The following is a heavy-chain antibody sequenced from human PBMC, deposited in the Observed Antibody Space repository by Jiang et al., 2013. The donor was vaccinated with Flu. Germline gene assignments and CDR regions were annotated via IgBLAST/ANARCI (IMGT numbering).Heavy chain of an antibody. V-gene: IGHV3-33*01. J-gene: IGHJ3*02. CDR3: ARDDSSDAFDI. CDR2: IWYDGSNK. D-gene: IGHD3-22*01. CDR1: GFTFSSYG. Sequence: VQLLESGGGVVQPGRSLRLSCAASGFTFSSYGMHWVRQAPGKGLEWVAVIWYDGSNKYYADSVKGRFTISRDNSKNTLYLQMNSLRAEDTAVYYCARDDSSDAFDIWGQGTMVTVSS.